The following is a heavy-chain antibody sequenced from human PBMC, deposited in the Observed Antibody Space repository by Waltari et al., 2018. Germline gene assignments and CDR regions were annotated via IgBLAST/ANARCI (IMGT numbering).Heavy chain of an antibody. Sequence: QAQLVQYGAEGKNPGASVKVSCTASGYTFTGYSLHPGCQAPGQGPEWMGLINPNSGGTNYAQKFQGRVTMTRDTSISTAYMELSRLRSDDTAVYYCARDLLTGTMVRGVIRSPSDYWGQGTLVTVSS. D-gene: IGHD3-10*01. CDR2: INPNSGGT. CDR1: GYTFTGYS. CDR3: ARDLLTGTMVRGVIRSPSDY. V-gene: IGHV1-2*02. J-gene: IGHJ4*02.